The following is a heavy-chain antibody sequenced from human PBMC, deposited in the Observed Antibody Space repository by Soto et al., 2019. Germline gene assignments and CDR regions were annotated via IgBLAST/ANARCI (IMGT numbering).Heavy chain of an antibody. CDR2: IKTDGSDK. D-gene: IGHD6-19*01. CDR3: VRGGWSFYY. Sequence: VQLVESGGGLVQPGGSLRLSCAAAGFTFSSYWMSWARQAPGKGLEWMANIKTDGSDKKYVDSVKGRFTISRDNAQNSLYLDMNRLTVEDTAVYYCVRGGWSFYYWGQGTLVTVSS. CDR1: GFTFSSYW. V-gene: IGHV3-7*04. J-gene: IGHJ4*02.